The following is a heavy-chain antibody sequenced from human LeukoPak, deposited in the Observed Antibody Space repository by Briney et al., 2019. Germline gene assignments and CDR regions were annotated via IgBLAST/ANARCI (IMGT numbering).Heavy chain of an antibody. V-gene: IGHV3-48*03. J-gene: IGHJ5*02. CDR2: ISSTGSTI. CDR3: ARELPYYYGSGIGEAWFDP. CDR1: GFTFSSYE. Sequence: GGSLRLSCAASGFTFSSYEMNWVRQAPGKGLEWVSYISSTGSTIYYADSVKGRFTISRDNAKNSLYLQMNSLRVEDTAVYYCARELPYYYGSGIGEAWFDPCGQGTLVTVSS. D-gene: IGHD3-10*01.